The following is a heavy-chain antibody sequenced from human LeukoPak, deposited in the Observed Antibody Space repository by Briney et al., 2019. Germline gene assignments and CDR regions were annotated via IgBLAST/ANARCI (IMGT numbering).Heavy chain of an antibody. J-gene: IGHJ5*02. CDR1: GASFTGYC. Sequence: SETRSLACAADGASFTGYCSGWIRQPAGKGREWIGRIYTSGTTAYHPSLRSGVTRSVDTSTNKFSRKWTAWTAADTAVYYCERGYYDSSGYYTEFDTWGQGTLVTVSS. D-gene: IGHD3-22*01. CDR2: IYTSGTT. CDR3: ERGYYDSSGYYTEFDT. V-gene: IGHV4-59*10.